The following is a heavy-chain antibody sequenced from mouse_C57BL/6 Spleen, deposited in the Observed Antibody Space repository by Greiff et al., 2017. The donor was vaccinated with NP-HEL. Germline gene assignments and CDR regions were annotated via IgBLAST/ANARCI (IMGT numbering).Heavy chain of an antibody. V-gene: IGHV1-54*01. D-gene: IGHD2-1*01. J-gene: IGHJ3*01. Sequence: VKLQQSGAELVRPGTSVKVSCKASGYAFTNYLIEWVKQRPGQGLEWIGVINPGSGGTNYNEKFKGKATLTADKSSSTAYMQLSSLTSEGSAVYFCARELPFAYWGQGTLVTVSA. CDR1: GYAFTNYL. CDR2: INPGSGGT. CDR3: ARELPFAY.